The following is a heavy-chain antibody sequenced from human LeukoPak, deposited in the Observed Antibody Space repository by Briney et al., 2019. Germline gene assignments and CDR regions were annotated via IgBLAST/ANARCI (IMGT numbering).Heavy chain of an antibody. CDR1: GLTFISSA. D-gene: IGHD6-19*01. Sequence: TSVKVSCKASGLTFISSAVQWVRQARGQRLEWIGWIVVGSGNTNYAQKFQERVTITRDMSTSTAYMELSSLRSEDTAVYYCAAFGSSGWWAFNYFDYWGQGPLVTVSS. CDR2: IVVGSGNT. J-gene: IGHJ4*02. CDR3: AAFGSSGWWAFNYFDY. V-gene: IGHV1-58*01.